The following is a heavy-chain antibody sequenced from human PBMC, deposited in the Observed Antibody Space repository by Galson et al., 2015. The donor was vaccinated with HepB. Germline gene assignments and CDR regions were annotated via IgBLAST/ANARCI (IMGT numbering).Heavy chain of an antibody. V-gene: IGHV4-34*01. CDR3: ARVEGGKSYGMDV. Sequence: SETLSLTCAVYGGSFSGYYWSWIRQPPGKGLEWIGEINHSGSTNYNPSLKSRVTISVDTSKNQFSLKLSSVTAADTAVYYCARVEGGKSYGMDVWGQGTTVTVSS. J-gene: IGHJ6*02. CDR2: INHSGST. D-gene: IGHD3-16*01. CDR1: GGSFSGYY.